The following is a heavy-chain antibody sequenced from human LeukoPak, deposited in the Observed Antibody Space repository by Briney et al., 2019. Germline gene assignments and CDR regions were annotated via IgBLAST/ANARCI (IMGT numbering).Heavy chain of an antibody. D-gene: IGHD1-26*01. CDR3: ARDMGATSHVLPAFDI. CDR1: GGTFSSYA. Sequence: SVKVSCKASGGTFSSYAISWVRQAPGQGLEWMGGIIPIFGTANYAQKFQGRVTITTDESTSTAYMELSSLRSEDTAVYYCARDMGATSHVLPAFDIWGQGTMVTVSS. J-gene: IGHJ3*02. V-gene: IGHV1-69*05. CDR2: IIPIFGTA.